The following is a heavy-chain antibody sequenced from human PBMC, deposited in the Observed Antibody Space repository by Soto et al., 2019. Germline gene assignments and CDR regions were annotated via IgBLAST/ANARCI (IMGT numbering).Heavy chain of an antibody. CDR1: EFTISSNY. CDR3: VGAPKLLYSSGWYYESFQH. J-gene: IGHJ1*01. Sequence: PGGSLRLSCAASEFTISSNYMSWVRQAPGKGLEWVSVIYSGGVTYYADSVKGRFTISRDSSKNTLYLQMNRLRAEDTAVYYFVGAPKLLYSSGWYYESFQHAGQG. V-gene: IGHV3-66*01. CDR2: IYSGGVT. D-gene: IGHD6-19*01.